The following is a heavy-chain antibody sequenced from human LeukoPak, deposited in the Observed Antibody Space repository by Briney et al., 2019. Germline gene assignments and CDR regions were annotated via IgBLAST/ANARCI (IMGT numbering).Heavy chain of an antibody. J-gene: IGHJ4*02. D-gene: IGHD3-16*01. V-gene: IGHV4-59*01. CDR1: GGSISSYF. CDR3: AREYGGIYSNAYYY. CDR2: VYYSGSP. Sequence: SETLSLTCTVSGGSISSYFWSWIRQPPGMGLEWIGYVYYSGSPNYNPSLKSRVTISVDTSKNQFSLRLRSVTAADTAVYYCAREYGGIYSNAYYYWGQGTLVSVSS.